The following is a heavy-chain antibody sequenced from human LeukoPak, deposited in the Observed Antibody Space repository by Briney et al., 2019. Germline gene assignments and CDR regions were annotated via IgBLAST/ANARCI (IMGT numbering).Heavy chain of an antibody. CDR2: FDPEDGET. Sequence: ASVKVSCKVSGYTLTELSMHWVRQAPGKGLEWMGGFDPEDGETIYAQKFQGRVTMTEDTSTDTAYMELSSLRSEDTAVYYCATVNLIWGWTSHCYTRVCNWFDPWGQGTLVTVSS. D-gene: IGHD2-2*02. CDR1: GYTLTELS. V-gene: IGHV1-24*01. J-gene: IGHJ5*02. CDR3: ATVNLIWGWTSHCYTRVCNWFDP.